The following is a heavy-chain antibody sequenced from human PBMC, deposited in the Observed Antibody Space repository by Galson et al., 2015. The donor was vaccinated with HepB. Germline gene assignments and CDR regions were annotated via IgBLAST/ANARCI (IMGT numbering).Heavy chain of an antibody. CDR3: ARGYNWSCKGEYFDL. V-gene: IGHV1-8*01. D-gene: IGHD1-20*01. Sequence: SVKVSCKASGYSFTSFDINWVRQVPGQGLEWMGWVNPKSGNTGYAQSLQGRVTMTRNTSISTAYVELSRLRSEDTAVYFCARGYNWSCKGEYFDLWGRGTLVTVSS. CDR1: GYSFTSFD. J-gene: IGHJ2*01. CDR2: VNPKSGNT.